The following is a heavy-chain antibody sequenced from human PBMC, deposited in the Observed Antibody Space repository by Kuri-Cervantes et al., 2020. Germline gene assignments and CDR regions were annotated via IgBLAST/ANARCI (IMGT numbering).Heavy chain of an antibody. CDR2: ISPGDSET. Sequence: GGSLRLSCKGFGYSFTSYWIDWVRQMPGKGLEWMGIISPGDSETRYNPSLQGQVTISVDKSISTAYLQWDSLKASDTAMYYCARLYASGPGDFWGQGTLVTVSS. CDR3: ARLYASGPGDF. CDR1: GYSFTSYW. D-gene: IGHD3-10*01. J-gene: IGHJ4*02. V-gene: IGHV5-51*01.